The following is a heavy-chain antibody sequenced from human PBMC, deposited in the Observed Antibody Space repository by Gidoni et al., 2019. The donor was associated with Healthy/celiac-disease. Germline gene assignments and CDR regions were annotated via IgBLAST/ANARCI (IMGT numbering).Heavy chain of an antibody. J-gene: IGHJ4*02. V-gene: IGHV4-34*01. CDR1: GGSFSGYY. D-gene: IGHD3-10*01. CDR3: ARGPGGD. Sequence: QVQLQQWGAGLLKPSETLSLTCAVYGGSFSGYYWSWSRQPPGKGLEWIGEINHSGSTNYNPSLKSRVTISVDTSKNQFSLRLSSVTAADTAVYYCARGPGGDWGQGTLVTVSS. CDR2: INHSGST.